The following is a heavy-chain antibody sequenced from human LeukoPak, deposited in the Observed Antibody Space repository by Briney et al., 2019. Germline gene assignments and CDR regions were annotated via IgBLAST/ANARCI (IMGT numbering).Heavy chain of an antibody. CDR3: ARHVSVATGPIDY. CDR1: GGSINTYY. Sequence: SETLSLTCSVSGGSINTYYWSWIRQPPGKGLEWIGYIYYSGGTNYNPSLKSRVTISVDTSKNQFSLKLTSVTAADTAVYYCARHVSVATGPIDYWGQGTLVTVSS. CDR2: IYYSGGT. D-gene: IGHD5-12*01. V-gene: IGHV4-59*08. J-gene: IGHJ4*02.